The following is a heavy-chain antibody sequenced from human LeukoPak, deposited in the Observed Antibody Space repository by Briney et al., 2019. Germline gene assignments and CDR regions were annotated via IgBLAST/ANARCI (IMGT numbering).Heavy chain of an antibody. J-gene: IGHJ4*02. CDR2: IYYSGTT. Sequence: PSETLSLTCTVSGGSISNYYWNWIRQPPGKGLEWIGYIYYSGTTNYNPSLKSRVSMSVDTSKNQFSLKLSSVTAADTAVYYCARDREDIVLMVYAIGRYFDYWGQGTLVTVSS. D-gene: IGHD2-8*01. V-gene: IGHV4-59*01. CDR3: ARDREDIVLMVYAIGRYFDY. CDR1: GGSISNYY.